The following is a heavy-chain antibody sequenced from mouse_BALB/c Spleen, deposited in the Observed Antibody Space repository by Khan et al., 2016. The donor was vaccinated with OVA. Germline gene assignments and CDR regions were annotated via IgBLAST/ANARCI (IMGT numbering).Heavy chain of an antibody. J-gene: IGHJ2*01. CDR2: INPHIGET. Sequence: VQLKQFGPELVKPGASVKISCKASGYSFTGYFMNWVMQSHGKSLEWIGRINPHIGETLYNQKFKGKATLTVDESSRTVHMELRSLASEDSAVYYCARKNGSDFDYWGQGTTLTVSS. CDR3: ARKNGSDFDY. D-gene: IGHD1-1*01. V-gene: IGHV1-20*02. CDR1: GYSFTGYF.